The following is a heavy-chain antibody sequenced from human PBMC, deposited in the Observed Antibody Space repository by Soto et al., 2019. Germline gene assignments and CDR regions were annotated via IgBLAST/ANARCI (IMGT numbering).Heavy chain of an antibody. CDR2: IYWDDDK. CDR3: AHRRVDYGDVSRIDY. V-gene: IGHV2-5*02. Sequence: QITLKESGPTLVKPTQTLTLTCTFSGFSLSTSGVGVGWIRQPPGKALEWLALIYWDDDKRYSPSLKSRLTIPKDPSKNQVVLTMTNMDPVDTATYYCAHRRVDYGDVSRIDYWGQGTLVTVSS. CDR1: GFSLSTSGVG. D-gene: IGHD4-17*01. J-gene: IGHJ4*02.